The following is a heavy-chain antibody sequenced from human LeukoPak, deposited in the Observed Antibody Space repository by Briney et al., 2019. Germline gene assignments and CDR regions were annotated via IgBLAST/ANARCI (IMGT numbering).Heavy chain of an antibody. Sequence: GGSLRLSCAASGFTFSSYGMHWVRQAPGKGLERVAVISYDGSNKYYADSVKGRFTISRENSKNKLYLQMNSLRAEDTAVYYCARRPALNYYYYGMDVWGQGTTVTVSS. V-gene: IGHV3-30*03. CDR1: GFTFSSYG. CDR2: ISYDGSNK. D-gene: IGHD2-2*01. CDR3: ARRPALNYYYYGMDV. J-gene: IGHJ6*02.